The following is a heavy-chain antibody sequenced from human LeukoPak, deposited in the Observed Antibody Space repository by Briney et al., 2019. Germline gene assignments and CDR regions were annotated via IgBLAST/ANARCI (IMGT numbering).Heavy chain of an antibody. Sequence: GGSLRLSCAATGFIFSTYGMYWVRQAPGKGLEWVAFIRHDGSIKNYADSVKGRSTISRDNSKNTLYLQMNSLRAEDTAVYYCAKDSLADIDYWGQGTPVTDSS. J-gene: IGHJ4*02. CDR2: IRHDGSIK. CDR1: GFIFSTYG. V-gene: IGHV3-30*02. D-gene: IGHD3-16*01. CDR3: AKDSLADIDY.